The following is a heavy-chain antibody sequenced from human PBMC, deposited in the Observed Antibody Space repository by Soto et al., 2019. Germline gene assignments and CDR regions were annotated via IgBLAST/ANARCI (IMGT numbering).Heavy chain of an antibody. Sequence: SETLSLTCDLCGVSIDSNYWWGWVRHPPGRDLEWLGDMSHGGSTNYNPSLKSRVTISVDTSKNQFSLKLSSVTAADTAVYYCARQPPYYDILTRYYMGHFDYWGQGTLVTVS. V-gene: IGHV4-4*02. D-gene: IGHD3-9*01. CDR3: ARQPPYYDILTRYYMGHFDY. CDR1: GVSIDSNYW. CDR2: MSHGGST. J-gene: IGHJ4*02.